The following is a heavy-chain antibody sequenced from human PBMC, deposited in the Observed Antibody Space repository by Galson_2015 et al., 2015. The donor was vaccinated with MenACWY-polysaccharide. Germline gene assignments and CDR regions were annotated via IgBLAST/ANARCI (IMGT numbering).Heavy chain of an antibody. Sequence: SLRLSCAGSEVTFNTYAMTWVRQAPGKGLEWVATISGSGFSIHHADSVKGRFTISRDNSKYTVVLLMNNLKAADTAVYYCAKNTSQAAGSAPYYYGLDVWGLGTTVTVSS. D-gene: IGHD6-13*01. CDR2: ISGSGFSI. V-gene: IGHV3-23*01. J-gene: IGHJ6*02. CDR1: EVTFNTYA. CDR3: AKNTSQAAGSAPYYYGLDV.